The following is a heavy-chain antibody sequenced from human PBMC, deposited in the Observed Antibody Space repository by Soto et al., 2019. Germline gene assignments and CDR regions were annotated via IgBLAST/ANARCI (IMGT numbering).Heavy chain of an antibody. CDR3: TTETGVRSSWPCYYYGLDG. CDR1: GFTFSNAW. V-gene: IGHV3-15*01. J-gene: IGHJ6*02. CDR2: IKSKTDGGTT. Sequence: PGGSLRLSCAASGFTFSNAWMSWVRQAPGKGLEWVDRIKSKTDGGTTDYAAPVKGRFTISGADSKNTLYLQMNSLKTEDTAVYYCTTETGVRSSWPCYYYGLDGWGQGTTVAVSS. D-gene: IGHD6-13*01.